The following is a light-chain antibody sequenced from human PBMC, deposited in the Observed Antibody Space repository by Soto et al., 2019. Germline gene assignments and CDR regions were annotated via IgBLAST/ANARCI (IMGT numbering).Light chain of an antibody. V-gene: IGKV3-15*01. CDR1: QSVSSN. J-gene: IGKJ4*01. Sequence: EIVMTQSSATLSVSPGERATLSCRASQSVSSNLAWYQQKPGQAPRLLIYGASTRATGIPARFSGSRSGTEFTLTISSLQSEDFAVYYCQQYNNWSLTFGGGTKVEIK. CDR3: QQYNNWSLT. CDR2: GAS.